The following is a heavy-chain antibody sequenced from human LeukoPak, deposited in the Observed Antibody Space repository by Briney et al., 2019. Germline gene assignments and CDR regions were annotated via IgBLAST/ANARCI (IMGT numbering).Heavy chain of an antibody. CDR3: AKALVSGNTWPARWFDP. CDR1: GYTFTSYG. V-gene: IGHV1-18*01. D-gene: IGHD5/OR15-5a*01. J-gene: IGHJ5*02. Sequence: GASVKVSCKASGYTFTSYGISWVRQAPGQGLEWMGWISAYNGNTNYAQKLQGRVTMTTDTSTSTAYMELRSLRSDDTAVYYCAKALVSGNTWPARWFDPWGQGTLVTVSS. CDR2: ISAYNGNT.